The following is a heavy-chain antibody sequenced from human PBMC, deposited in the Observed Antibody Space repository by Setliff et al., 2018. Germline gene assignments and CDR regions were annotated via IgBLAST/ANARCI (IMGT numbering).Heavy chain of an antibody. CDR3: ARAVAGNYYYYYYMDV. CDR2: IYSGGST. D-gene: IGHD6-19*01. CDR1: GFTVSSNY. V-gene: IGHV3-53*01. Sequence: GGSLRLSCAASGFTVSSNYMSWVRQAPGKGLEWVSVIYSGGSTYYADSVKGRFTISRDNSKNTLYLQMNSLRAEDTAVYYCARAVAGNYYYYYYMDVWGKGTTVTVS. J-gene: IGHJ6*03.